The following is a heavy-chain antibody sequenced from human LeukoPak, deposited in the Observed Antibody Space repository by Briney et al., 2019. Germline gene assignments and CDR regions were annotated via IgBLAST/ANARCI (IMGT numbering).Heavy chain of an antibody. Sequence: PSETLSLTCAVYGGSFSGYYWSWIRQSPGKGLEWIGEINHSGSTNYNPSLKSRVTISVDTSKNQFSLKLGSVTAADTAVYYCARDGGRRFGELSVDYWGQGTLVTVSS. V-gene: IGHV4-34*01. D-gene: IGHD3-10*01. J-gene: IGHJ4*02. CDR3: ARDGGRRFGELSVDY. CDR1: GGSFSGYY. CDR2: INHSGST.